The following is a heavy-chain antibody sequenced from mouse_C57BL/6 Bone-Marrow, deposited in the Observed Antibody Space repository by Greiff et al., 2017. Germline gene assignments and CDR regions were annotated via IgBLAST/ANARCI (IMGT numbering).Heavy chain of an antibody. CDR3: ARYHDGY. D-gene: IGHD2-3*01. Sequence: VQLQQPGAELVKPGASVKMSCKASGYTFTSYWITWVKQRPGQGLEWMGDIYPGSGSTNYNEKFKSKATLTVDTSSSTAYMLLSRLTAEDSAVCYCARYHDGYWGQGTTLTVSS. CDR1: GYTFTSYW. V-gene: IGHV1-55*01. J-gene: IGHJ2*01. CDR2: IYPGSGST.